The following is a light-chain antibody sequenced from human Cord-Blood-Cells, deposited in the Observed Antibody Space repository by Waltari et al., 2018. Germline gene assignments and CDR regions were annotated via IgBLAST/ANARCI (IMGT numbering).Light chain of an antibody. CDR2: EGS. J-gene: IGLJ1*01. CDR3: CSYAGSSTYV. CDR1: SSDVGSYNL. Sequence: QSALTQPASVSGSPGQSITISCTGTSSDVGSYNLVSWYQQHPGKAPKLMIYEGSKRPSGVSNLLSGSKSGNTASLTISGLQAEDEADYYCCSYAGSSTYVFGTGTKVTVL. V-gene: IGLV2-23*01.